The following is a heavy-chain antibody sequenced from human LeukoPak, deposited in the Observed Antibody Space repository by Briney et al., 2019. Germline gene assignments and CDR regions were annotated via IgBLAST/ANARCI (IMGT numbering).Heavy chain of an antibody. CDR3: ARGPGFGVYYCYYGMDV. V-gene: IGHV4-34*01. Sequence: SETLSLTCAVYGGSFSGYYWSWIRQPPGKGLEWIGEINHSGSTNYNPSLKSRVTISVDTSKNQFSLKLSSVTAADTAVYYCARGPGFGVYYCYYGMDVWGQGTTVTVSS. CDR2: INHSGST. CDR1: GGSFSGYY. D-gene: IGHD3-10*01. J-gene: IGHJ6*02.